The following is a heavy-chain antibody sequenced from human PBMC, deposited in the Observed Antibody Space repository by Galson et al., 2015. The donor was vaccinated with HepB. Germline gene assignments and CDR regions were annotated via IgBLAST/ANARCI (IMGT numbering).Heavy chain of an antibody. Sequence: SLRLSCAASGFTFDDYAMHWVRQAPGKGLEWVSGISWNSGSIGYADSVKGRFTISRDNSKNTLYLQMNSLRAEDTAVYYCAKDRAMIVPTEFDYWGQGTLVTVSS. CDR2: ISWNSGSI. J-gene: IGHJ4*02. D-gene: IGHD3-22*01. V-gene: IGHV3-9*01. CDR3: AKDRAMIVPTEFDY. CDR1: GFTFDDYA.